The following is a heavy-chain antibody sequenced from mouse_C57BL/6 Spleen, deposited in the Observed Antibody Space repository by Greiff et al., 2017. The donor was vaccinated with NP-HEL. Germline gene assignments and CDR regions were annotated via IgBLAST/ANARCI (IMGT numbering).Heavy chain of an antibody. V-gene: IGHV1-15*01. CDR2: IDPETGGT. Sequence: VQRVESGAELVRPGASVTLSCKASGYTFTDYEMHWVKQTPVHGLEWIGAIDPETGGTAYNQKFKGKAILTADKSSSTAYMELRSLTSEDSAVYYCTRFLKSWGQGTTLTVSS. D-gene: IGHD1-3*01. CDR1: GYTFTDYE. J-gene: IGHJ2*01. CDR3: TRFLKS.